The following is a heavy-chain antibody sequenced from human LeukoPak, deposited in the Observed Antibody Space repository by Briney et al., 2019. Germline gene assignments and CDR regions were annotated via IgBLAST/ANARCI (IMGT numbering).Heavy chain of an antibody. Sequence: GGSLRLSCAASGFTVSSNYMSWVRQAPGKGLEWVSVIYSGGSTYYADSVKGRFTISRDNSKKTLYLQMNSLRAEDTAVYYCAKDWAYYYDSSGYQNFQHWGQGTLVTVSS. CDR2: IYSGGST. CDR1: GFTVSSNY. V-gene: IGHV3-66*02. CDR3: AKDWAYYYDSSGYQNFQH. D-gene: IGHD3-22*01. J-gene: IGHJ1*01.